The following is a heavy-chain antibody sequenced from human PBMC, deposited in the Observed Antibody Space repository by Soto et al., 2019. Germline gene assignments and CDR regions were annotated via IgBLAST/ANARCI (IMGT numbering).Heavy chain of an antibody. Sequence: TSETLSLTCAVSGGSISSGGYSWSWIRQPPGKGLEWIGYIYHSGSTYYNPSLKSRVTISVDRSKNQFSLKLSSVTAAGTAVYYCARTSDSSGYFDYWGQGTLVTVSS. CDR3: ARTSDSSGYFDY. J-gene: IGHJ4*02. V-gene: IGHV4-30-2*01. CDR1: GGSISSGGYS. D-gene: IGHD3-22*01. CDR2: IYHSGST.